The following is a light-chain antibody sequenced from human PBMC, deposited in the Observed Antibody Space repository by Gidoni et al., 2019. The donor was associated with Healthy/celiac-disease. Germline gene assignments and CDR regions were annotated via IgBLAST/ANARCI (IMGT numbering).Light chain of an antibody. J-gene: IGKJ2*01. CDR3: QQYDNPMYT. V-gene: IGKV1-33*01. Sequence: DIQMTQSPSSLSASVGDRVTITCQASQDISNYLNWYQQKPGKAPKLLIYDASNLETGVPSRFSGSGSGTDFTFTISSLQPEDIATYYCQQYDNPMYTFGQXTKLEIK. CDR1: QDISNY. CDR2: DAS.